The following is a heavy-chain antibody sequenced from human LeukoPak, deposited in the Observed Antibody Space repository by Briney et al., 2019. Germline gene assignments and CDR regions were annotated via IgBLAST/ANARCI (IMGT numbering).Heavy chain of an antibody. J-gene: IGHJ4*02. V-gene: IGHV3-53*01. Sequence: PGGSLRLSCAASEFSVSHNYMSWVRRAPGKGLEWVSVIHSDGTTHYADSVKGRFTISRDNSKNTLYLQMNSLRVEDTAMYYCARETGYGTSWYAYYFDYWGQGTLVTVAS. D-gene: IGHD6-13*01. CDR2: IHSDGTT. CDR1: EFSVSHNY. CDR3: ARETGYGTSWYAYYFDY.